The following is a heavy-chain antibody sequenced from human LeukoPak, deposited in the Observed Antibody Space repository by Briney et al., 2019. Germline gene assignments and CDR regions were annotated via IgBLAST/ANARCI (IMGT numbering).Heavy chain of an antibody. D-gene: IGHD2-2*02. Sequence: ASVKVSCKASGYTFTSYDINWVRQATGQGLEWMGWMNPNSGNTGYAQKFQGRVTITRNTSISTAYMELSSLRSEDTAVYYCATQPTYQPLLHRAFDIWGQGTMVTVSS. CDR2: MNPNSGNT. CDR1: GYTFTSYD. J-gene: IGHJ3*02. V-gene: IGHV1-8*03. CDR3: ATQPTYQPLLHRAFDI.